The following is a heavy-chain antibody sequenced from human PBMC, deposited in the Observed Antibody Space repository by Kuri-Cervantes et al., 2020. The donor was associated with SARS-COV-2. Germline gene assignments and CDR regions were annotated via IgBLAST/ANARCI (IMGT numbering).Heavy chain of an antibody. CDR3: ANGPQTYYDFWSGYYTGDYFDY. Sequence: GESLKISCAASGFTFSSYAMSWVRQAPGKGLEWVSAISGSGGSTYYADPVKGRFTISRDNSKNTLYLQMNSLRAEDTAVYYCANGPQTYYDFWSGYYTGDYFDYWGQGTLVTVSS. V-gene: IGHV3-23*01. CDR1: GFTFSSYA. CDR2: ISGSGGST. J-gene: IGHJ4*02. D-gene: IGHD3-3*01.